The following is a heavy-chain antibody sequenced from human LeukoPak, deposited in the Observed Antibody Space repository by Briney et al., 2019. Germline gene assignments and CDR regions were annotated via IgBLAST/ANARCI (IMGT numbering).Heavy chain of an antibody. V-gene: IGHV1-18*01. J-gene: IGHJ6*03. CDR1: GYTFTSYG. CDR2: ISAYNGNT. Sequence: GVSVKVSCKASGYTFTSYGISWVRQAPGQGLEWMGWISAYNGNTNYAQKLQGRVTMTTDTSTSTAYMELRSLRSDDTAVYYCASVVVAATHAYYMDVWGKGTTVTVSS. CDR3: ASVVVAATHAYYMDV. D-gene: IGHD2-15*01.